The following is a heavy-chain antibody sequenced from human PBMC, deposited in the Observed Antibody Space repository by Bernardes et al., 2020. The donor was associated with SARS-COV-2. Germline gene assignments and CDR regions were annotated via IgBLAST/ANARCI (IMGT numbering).Heavy chain of an antibody. Sequence: GSLRLSCVAPGLSNYWMHWVRQAPGKGLVWVSRIEKDGSVIDYADSVRGRFTIFRDNAKNTLYLQMNNLRAEDTALYYCARHSSGWGGAGNDGFDFWGQGTMVTVSS. D-gene: IGHD6-19*01. J-gene: IGHJ3*01. CDR3: ARHSSGWGGAGNDGFDF. CDR1: GLSNYW. CDR2: IEKDGSVI. V-gene: IGHV3-74*01.